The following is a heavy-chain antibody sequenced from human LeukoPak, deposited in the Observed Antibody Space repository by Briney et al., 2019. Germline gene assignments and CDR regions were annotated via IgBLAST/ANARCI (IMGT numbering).Heavy chain of an antibody. CDR2: INPNSGGT. V-gene: IGHV1-2*02. CDR1: GYTFTGYY. J-gene: IGHJ4*02. D-gene: IGHD3-9*01. CDR3: ATYYDILTGYYTSDFDY. Sequence: ASVKVSCKASGYTFTGYYMHWVRQAPGQGLEWMGWINPNSGGTNYAQKFQGRVTMTRDTSISTAYMELSRLRSDDTAVYYCATYYDILTGYYTSDFDYWGQGTLVTVSS.